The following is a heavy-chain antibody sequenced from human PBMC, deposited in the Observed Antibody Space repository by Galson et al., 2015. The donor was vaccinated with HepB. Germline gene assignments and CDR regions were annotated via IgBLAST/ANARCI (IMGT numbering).Heavy chain of an antibody. CDR1: GFTFNTYG. Sequence: SLRLSCAASGFTFNTYGMSWARQAPGKGLEWVSGISGSGGNTYYADSVKGRFTISRDNSKNTLYLQMNSLSPEDTAVYYCAKNPTVVSLFDYWGQGTLVTVSS. V-gene: IGHV3-23*01. J-gene: IGHJ4*02. CDR3: AKNPTVVSLFDY. CDR2: ISGSGGNT. D-gene: IGHD4-23*01.